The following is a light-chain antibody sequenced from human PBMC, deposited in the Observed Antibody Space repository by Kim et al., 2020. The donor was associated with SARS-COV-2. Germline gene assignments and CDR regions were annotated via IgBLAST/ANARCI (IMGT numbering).Light chain of an antibody. CDR2: GAS. V-gene: IGKV3-15*01. J-gene: IGKJ4*01. CDR1: QSVSSN. CDR3: QQYNNWPPLT. Sequence: VSPGERATPSCRASQSVSSNLAWYQQKPGQAPRLLIYGASTRATGIPARFSGSGSGTEFTLTISSLQSEDFAVYYCQQYNNWPPLTFGGGTKV.